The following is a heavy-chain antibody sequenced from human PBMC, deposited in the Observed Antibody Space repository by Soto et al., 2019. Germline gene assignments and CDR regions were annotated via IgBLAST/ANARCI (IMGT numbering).Heavy chain of an antibody. CDR2: INPENGDT. D-gene: IGHD2-21*02. Sequence: QVQLQQSGAEVKKPGASLKVSCRASGYTFTIYCISWVRQAPGQGLEWMAWINPENGDTKYAQKFQGRVTMTTDTSTSTAYMELRSLRSDDTAMYYCARDQSAFLGDSDYWGQGTLVAVSS. CDR1: GYTFTIYC. V-gene: IGHV1-18*01. CDR3: ARDQSAFLGDSDY. J-gene: IGHJ4*02.